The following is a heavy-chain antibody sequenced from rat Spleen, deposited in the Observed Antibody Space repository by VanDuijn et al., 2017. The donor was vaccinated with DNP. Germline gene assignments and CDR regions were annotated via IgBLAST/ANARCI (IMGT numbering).Heavy chain of an antibody. Sequence: EVQLVESGGGLVQPGRSLKLSCVALGITFNNYVMAWVRQTPTKGLEWVAHITNTGSTSYYRDSVQGRFTISRDNAKKTLYLQMDSLRSEDTATYYCATQDYSSFTPFAYWGQGTLVTVSS. CDR3: ATQDYSSFTPFAY. CDR2: ITNTGSTS. D-gene: IGHD1-2*01. CDR1: GITFNNYV. J-gene: IGHJ3*01. V-gene: IGHV5S13*01.